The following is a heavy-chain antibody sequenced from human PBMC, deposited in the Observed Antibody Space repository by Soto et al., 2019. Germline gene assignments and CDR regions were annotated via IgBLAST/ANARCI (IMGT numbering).Heavy chain of an antibody. CDR1: GYTFTSYV. CDR3: SRDRGIAAAP. J-gene: IGHJ4*01. CDR2: ISAYTGNT. V-gene: IGHV1-18*01. Sequence: QVQLVQSGAEVKKPGASVKVSCKASGYTFTSYVISWVRKAPGQGLEWMGWISAYTGNTNYAQKLQVRVTMTTDTSTSTDYMELRSLRSDDTAVYYCSRDRGIAAAPWGHGPLVTVSS. D-gene: IGHD6-13*01.